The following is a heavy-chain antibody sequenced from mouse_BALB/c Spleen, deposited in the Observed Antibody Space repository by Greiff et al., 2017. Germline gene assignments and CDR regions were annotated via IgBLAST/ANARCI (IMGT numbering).Heavy chain of an antibody. CDR3: ARGTVVRAMDY. V-gene: IGHV1S29*02. D-gene: IGHD1-1*01. J-gene: IGHJ4*01. Sequence: EVKLVESGPELVKPGASVKISCKASGYTFTDYNMHWVKQSHGKSLEWIGYIYPYNGGTGYNQKFKSKATLTVDNSSSTAYMELRSLTSEDSAVYYCARGTVVRAMDYWGQGTSVTVSS. CDR2: IYPYNGGT. CDR1: GYTFTDYN.